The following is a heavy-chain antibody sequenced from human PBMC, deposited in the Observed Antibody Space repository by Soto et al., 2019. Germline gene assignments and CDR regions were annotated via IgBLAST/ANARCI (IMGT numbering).Heavy chain of an antibody. CDR3: ARLGAGSGISNYYYYYGMDV. CDR1: GGSISSSNW. Sequence: PSETLSLTCAVSGGSISSSNWWSWVRQPPGKGLEWIGEIYHSGSTNYNPSLKSRVTISVDKSKNQFSLKLSSVTAADTAVYYCARLGAGSGISNYYYYYGMDVWGQGTTVTVSS. J-gene: IGHJ6*02. D-gene: IGHD3-10*01. CDR2: IYHSGST. V-gene: IGHV4-4*02.